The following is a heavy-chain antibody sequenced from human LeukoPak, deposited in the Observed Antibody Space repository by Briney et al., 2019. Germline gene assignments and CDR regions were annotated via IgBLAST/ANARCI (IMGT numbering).Heavy chain of an antibody. CDR2: ISSSSTIK. D-gene: IGHD4-23*01. CDR1: GFTFSDYY. Sequence: PGGSLRLSCAASGFTFSDYYMSWIRQAPGKGLEWVSYISSSSTIKYYADSVKGRFTISRDNAKNSLYLQMNSLRAEDTAVYYCARDYGGSSPFDYWGQGTLVTVSS. V-gene: IGHV3-11*04. CDR3: ARDYGGSSPFDY. J-gene: IGHJ4*02.